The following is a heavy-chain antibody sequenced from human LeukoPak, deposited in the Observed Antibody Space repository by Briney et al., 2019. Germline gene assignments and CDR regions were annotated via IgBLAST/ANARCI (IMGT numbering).Heavy chain of an antibody. Sequence: PADTPSLPCTVWGGSLSSYYWSWIRQPPAKGLEWVGDIYYSGSTNYNPYLTSRVTISVDTSKNQFSLKLSSVTAADTAVYYCARYGGPYYYYGMDVWGKGTTVTVSS. D-gene: IGHD3-16*01. CDR2: IYYSGST. CDR3: ARYGGPYYYYGMDV. V-gene: IGHV4-59*07. J-gene: IGHJ6*04. CDR1: GGSLSSYY.